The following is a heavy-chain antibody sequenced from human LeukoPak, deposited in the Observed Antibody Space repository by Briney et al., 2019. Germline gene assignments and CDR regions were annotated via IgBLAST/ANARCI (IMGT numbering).Heavy chain of an antibody. CDR2: INWNDGST. V-gene: IGHV3-20*04. CDR3: ARGGAQLGLGYYYYYMDV. Sequence: GGSLRLSCAASGFTFDDYGMSWVRQAPGKGLEWVSGINWNDGSTGYADSVKGRFTISRDNAKNSLYLQMNSLRAEDTALYYCARGGAQLGLGYYYYYMDVWGKGTTVTVSS. D-gene: IGHD6-13*01. CDR1: GFTFDDYG. J-gene: IGHJ6*03.